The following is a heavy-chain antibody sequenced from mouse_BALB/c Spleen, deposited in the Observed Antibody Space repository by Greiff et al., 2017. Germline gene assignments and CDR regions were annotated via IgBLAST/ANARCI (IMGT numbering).Heavy chain of an antibody. CDR2: ISYSGST. CDR3: ASYYYGSPWFAY. J-gene: IGHJ3*01. D-gene: IGHD1-1*01. Sequence: ESGPGLVKPSQSLSLTCTVTGYSITSDYAWNWIRQFPGNKLEWMGYISYSGSTSYNPSLKSRISITRDTSKNQFFLQLNSVTTEDTATYYCASYYYGSPWFAYWGQGTLVTVSA. CDR1: GYSITSDYA. V-gene: IGHV3-2*02.